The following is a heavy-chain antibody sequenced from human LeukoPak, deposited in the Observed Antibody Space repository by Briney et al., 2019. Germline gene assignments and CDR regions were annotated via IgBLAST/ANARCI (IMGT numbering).Heavy chain of an antibody. Sequence: GASVKVSCKASVGTFSSYAISWVRQAPGHGLEWMGGIIPIFGTANYSQKFQGRVTITADKSTSTAYTELSSLRSEDTAVYYCASLAHCQRSTSCYFRRADVWGKGTTVTVSS. J-gene: IGHJ6*04. CDR3: ASLAHCQRSTSCYFRRADV. CDR1: VGTFSSYA. V-gene: IGHV1-69*06. CDR2: IIPIFGTA. D-gene: IGHD2-2*01.